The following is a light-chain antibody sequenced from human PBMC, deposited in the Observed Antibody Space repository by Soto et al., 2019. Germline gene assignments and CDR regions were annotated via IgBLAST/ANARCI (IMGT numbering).Light chain of an antibody. CDR1: SSNIGAGYD. J-gene: IGLJ2*01. V-gene: IGLV1-40*01. Sequence: QSVLTQPPSVSGAPGQRVTISCTGSSSNIGAGYDVHWYKQLPGTAPKLLIYGNSNRPSGVPDRFSGSKSGTSASLAITGLQAKDEADYYCQSYDSSLSVVFGGGTKLTVL. CDR2: GNS. CDR3: QSYDSSLSVV.